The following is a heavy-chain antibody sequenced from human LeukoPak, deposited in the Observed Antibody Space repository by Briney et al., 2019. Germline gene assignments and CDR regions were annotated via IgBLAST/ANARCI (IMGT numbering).Heavy chain of an antibody. J-gene: IGHJ4*02. CDR2: INPNSGGT. Sequence: GASVKVSCKASGYTSTGYYMHWVRQAPGQGLEWMGWINPNSGGTNYAQKFQGRVTMTRDTSISTAYMELSRLRSDDTAVYYCATSYVWGSYRPNPFDYWGQGTLVTVSS. CDR1: GYTSTGYY. V-gene: IGHV1-2*02. D-gene: IGHD3-16*02. CDR3: ATSYVWGSYRPNPFDY.